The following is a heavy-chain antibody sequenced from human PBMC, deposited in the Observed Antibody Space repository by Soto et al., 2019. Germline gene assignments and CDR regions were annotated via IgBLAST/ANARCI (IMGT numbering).Heavy chain of an antibody. CDR3: ASSQKGYNWNYFDH. CDR2: VFYTGFT. CDR1: GGSISGSYYY. J-gene: IGHJ4*02. Sequence: PSETLSLTCAVSGGSISGSYYYWGWLRQSPGRGPEWIGSVFYTGFTSYNPSLESRFSVSVDTSKNQFSLKVSAVTAADTAVYYCASSQKGYNWNYFDHWGQGALVTVSS. D-gene: IGHD1-20*01. V-gene: IGHV4-39*01.